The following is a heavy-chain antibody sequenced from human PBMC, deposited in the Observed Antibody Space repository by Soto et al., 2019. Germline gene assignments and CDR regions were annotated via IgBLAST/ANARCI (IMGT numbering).Heavy chain of an antibody. CDR3: ARGYLYPKAVAGTPPPLDAFDI. Sequence: SETLSLTCAVYGGSFSGYYWSWIRQPPGKGLEWIGEINHSGSTNYNPSLKSRVTISVDTSKNQFSLKLSSVTAADTAVYYCARGYLYPKAVAGTPPPLDAFDIWGQGTMVTVSS. J-gene: IGHJ3*02. CDR1: GGSFSGYY. CDR2: INHSGST. V-gene: IGHV4-34*01. D-gene: IGHD6-19*01.